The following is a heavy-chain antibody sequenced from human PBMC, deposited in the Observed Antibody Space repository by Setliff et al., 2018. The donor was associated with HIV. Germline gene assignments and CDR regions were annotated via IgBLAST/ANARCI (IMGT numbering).Heavy chain of an antibody. Sequence: GGSLRLSCSASGFTFSSYAMHWVRQAPGKGLEYVSAISSNGGSTYYADSVKGRFTISRDNSKNTLYLQMSSLRAEDTAVYYCVKARVDGDYYYHYYMDVWGKGTTVTVSS. J-gene: IGHJ6*03. CDR2: ISSNGGST. CDR1: GFTFSSYA. V-gene: IGHV3-64D*09. CDR3: VKARVDGDYYYHYYMDV. D-gene: IGHD4-17*01.